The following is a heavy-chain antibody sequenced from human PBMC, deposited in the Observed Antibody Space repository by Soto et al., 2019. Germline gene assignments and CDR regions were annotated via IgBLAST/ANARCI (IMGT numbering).Heavy chain of an antibody. CDR1: GGSISSYY. J-gene: IGHJ4*02. Sequence: SETLSLTCTVSGGSISSYYWSWIRQPPGKGLEWIGYIYYSGSTNYNPSLKSRVTISVDTSKNQFSLKLSSVTAADTAVYYCARFSRYFDWLLFDYWGQGTLVTVS. D-gene: IGHD3-9*01. CDR2: IYYSGST. V-gene: IGHV4-59*08. CDR3: ARFSRYFDWLLFDY.